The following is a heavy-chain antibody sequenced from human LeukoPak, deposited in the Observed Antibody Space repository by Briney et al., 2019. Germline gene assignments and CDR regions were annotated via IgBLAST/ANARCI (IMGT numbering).Heavy chain of an antibody. J-gene: IGHJ4*02. D-gene: IGHD3-10*01. CDR3: ATGSGSYYYS. V-gene: IGHV3-74*01. Sequence: PGGSLRLSCEASTFNFSSYWMHWVRQAPGKGLVWVSYIHGDGRSSNYADSVKGRLTISRDNAKHTLYLQMNSLRAEDTAVYYCATGSGSYYYSWGQGTLVTVSS. CDR2: IHGDGRSS. CDR1: TFNFSSYW.